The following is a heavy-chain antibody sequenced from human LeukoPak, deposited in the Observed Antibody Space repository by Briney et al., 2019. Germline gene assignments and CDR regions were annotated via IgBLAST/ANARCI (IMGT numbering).Heavy chain of an antibody. CDR1: GYTFTSYY. J-gene: IGHJ4*02. CDR3: ARDPPFIKGSGYAAAYFDF. Sequence: ASVKVSCKASGYTFTSYYMHWLRQAPGQGLEWMGIINASDSSTSYAQKFQGRVTMTRDTSTGTVYMELSSLRSEDTAVYYCARDPPFIKGSGYAAAYFDFWGQGTLVTVSS. V-gene: IGHV1-46*01. D-gene: IGHD3-22*01. CDR2: INASDSST.